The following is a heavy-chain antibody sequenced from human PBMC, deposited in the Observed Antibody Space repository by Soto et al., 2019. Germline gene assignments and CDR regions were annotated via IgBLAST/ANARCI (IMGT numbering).Heavy chain of an antibody. CDR2: IKSKTDGGTT. CDR3: TTRRYGTNSDY. V-gene: IGHV3-15*07. CDR1: VFGFRTAW. J-gene: IGHJ4*02. Sequence: EVHLVESGGGLVKPGGPLGLSCEASVFGFRTAWLNWARQAPGKGLEWVGRIKSKTDGGTTDYGIPVDGRCTISRDDSRNMLSLQMNDLRVEDTAVYYGTTRRYGTNSDYWGQGTLVTVSS. D-gene: IGHD2-8*01.